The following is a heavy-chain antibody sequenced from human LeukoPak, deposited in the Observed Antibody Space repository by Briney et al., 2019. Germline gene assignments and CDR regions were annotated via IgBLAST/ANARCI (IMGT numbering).Heavy chain of an antibody. CDR1: GYSFTTYG. CDR3: ARDWVRYASGSYYFDY. J-gene: IGHJ4*02. Sequence: ASVKVSCKASGYSFTTYGINWVRQAPGQGLEWVGWISAYSGNTDYAKKFQGRVTMTTDTSTNTAYLELRSLRSDDSAVYFCARDWVRYASGSYYFDYWGQGTLVTVSS. CDR2: ISAYSGNT. V-gene: IGHV1-18*01. D-gene: IGHD3-10*01.